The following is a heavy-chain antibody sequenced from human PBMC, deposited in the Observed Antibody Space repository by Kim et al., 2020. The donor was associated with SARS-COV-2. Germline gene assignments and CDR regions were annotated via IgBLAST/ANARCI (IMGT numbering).Heavy chain of an antibody. CDR2: ISWNSGTI. D-gene: IGHD2-15*01. J-gene: IGHJ4*02. Sequence: GGSLRLSCAASGFTFDDYAMHWVRQVPGKGLEWVSGISWNSGTIGYADSVKDRFTISRDNAKNSLYLQMNSLRAEDTALYSCAKKYCSGGTCSHYFDYWGQGILVTVSS. V-gene: IGHV3-9*01. CDR3: AKKYCSGGTCSHYFDY. CDR1: GFTFDDYA.